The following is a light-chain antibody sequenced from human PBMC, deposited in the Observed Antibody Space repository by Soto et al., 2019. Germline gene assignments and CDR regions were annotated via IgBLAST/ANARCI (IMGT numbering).Light chain of an antibody. CDR2: GAS. V-gene: IGKV3-20*01. Sequence: ETVLTQSPGTLSLSPGESATLSCRASQSVTSSYLAWHQQKPGQAPRLLIYGASSRATGIPDRFSGSGSGTDFTLTISRLEPEDFAVYYCQQYDSSSYTFGQGTKLEIK. J-gene: IGKJ2*01. CDR3: QQYDSSSYT. CDR1: QSVTSSY.